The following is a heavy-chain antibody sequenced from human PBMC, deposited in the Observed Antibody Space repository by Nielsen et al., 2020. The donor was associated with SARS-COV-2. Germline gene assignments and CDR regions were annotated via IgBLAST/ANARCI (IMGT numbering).Heavy chain of an antibody. CDR2: ISYDGNNK. Sequence: GESLKISCAVSGFTISNYGMQWVRQAPGKGLEWVAVISYDGNNKYYSDSVKGRFTISRDNSKNTLYLQMNSLRAEDTAVYYCAKDTRSGLVRGVITDYWGQGTLVTVSS. V-gene: IGHV3-30*18. J-gene: IGHJ4*02. CDR3: AKDTRSGLVRGVITDY. D-gene: IGHD3-10*01. CDR1: GFTISNYG.